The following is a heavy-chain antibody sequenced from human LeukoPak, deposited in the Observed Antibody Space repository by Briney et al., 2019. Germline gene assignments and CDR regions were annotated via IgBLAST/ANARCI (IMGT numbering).Heavy chain of an antibody. V-gene: IGHV1-2*06. CDR2: INPNSGGT. J-gene: IGHJ4*02. CDR1: EYTFTGYY. CDR3: ARVPGTTSPSRNDY. Sequence: GASVKVSCKASEYTFTGYYMHWVRQAPGQGLEWMGRINPNSGGTNYAQKFQGRVTMTRDTSISTAYMELSRLRSDDTAVYYCARVPGTTSPSRNDYWGQGTLVTVSS. D-gene: IGHD1-7*01.